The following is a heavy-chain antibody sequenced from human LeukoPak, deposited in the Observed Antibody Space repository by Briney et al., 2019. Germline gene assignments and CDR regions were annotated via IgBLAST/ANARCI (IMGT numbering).Heavy chain of an antibody. CDR2: ISGNGGST. D-gene: IGHD2-15*01. Sequence: GGSLRLSCAASGFTFSSYAMSWVRRTPGKGLEWVSAISGNGGSTYYADSVKGRFTISRDNSKNTLYLQMNSLRAEDTAVYYCARQLGYCSDGICYFEYWGQGALVTVSS. CDR3: ARQLGYCSDGICYFEY. CDR1: GFTFSSYA. J-gene: IGHJ4*02. V-gene: IGHV3-23*01.